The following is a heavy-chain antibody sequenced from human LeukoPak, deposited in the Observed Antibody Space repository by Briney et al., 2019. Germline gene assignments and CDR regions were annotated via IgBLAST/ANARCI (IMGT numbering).Heavy chain of an antibody. V-gene: IGHV1-8*01. CDR1: GYTFTIYD. CDR2: MNPNSGNT. CDR3: AREGGYCSGGSCYDYYGMDV. Sequence: ASVTVSFKSSGYTFTIYDINWVRQAPGQGLEWMGLMNPNSGNTGNAQKFQGRVTMTRNTSISTAYMELSSLRSEDTAVYYCAREGGYCSGGSCYDYYGMDVWGQGTTVTVSS. D-gene: IGHD2-15*01. J-gene: IGHJ6*02.